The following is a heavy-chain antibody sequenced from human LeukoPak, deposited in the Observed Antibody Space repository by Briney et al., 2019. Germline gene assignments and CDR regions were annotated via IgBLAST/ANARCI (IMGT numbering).Heavy chain of an antibody. CDR2: IYYSGST. J-gene: IGHJ4*02. D-gene: IGHD3-10*01. CDR1: GFIFSNYW. CDR3: ARSAVRGPSL. Sequence: GSLRLSCAASGFIFSNYWMSWVRQAPGKGLEWIGYIYYSGSTNYNPSLRSRVTISIDTSKNQFSLRLISVTAADTAVYYCARSAVRGPSLWGQGTLVTVSS. V-gene: IGHV4-59*01.